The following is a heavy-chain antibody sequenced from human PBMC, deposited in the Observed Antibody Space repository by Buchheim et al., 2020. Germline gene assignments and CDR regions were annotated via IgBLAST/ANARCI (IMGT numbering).Heavy chain of an antibody. Sequence: QVQLQESGPGLVKPSQTLSLTCTVSGGSISIGGYYWSWIRQHPGKGLEWIGYIYYSGSTYYNPSLKSRVTISVDTSTNQFSLKLSSVTAADTAVYYCARGFFGVVIVDYYYMDVWGKGTT. V-gene: IGHV4-31*03. CDR3: ARGFFGVVIVDYYYMDV. D-gene: IGHD3-3*01. J-gene: IGHJ6*03. CDR1: GGSISIGGYY. CDR2: IYYSGST.